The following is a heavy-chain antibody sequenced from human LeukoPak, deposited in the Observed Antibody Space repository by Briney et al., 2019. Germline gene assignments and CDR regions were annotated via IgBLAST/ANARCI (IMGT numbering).Heavy chain of an antibody. V-gene: IGHV3-7*01. Sequence: GGSLRLSCAASGFTFSNYWMAWVRQAPGKGLEWVAHINQDGSEEHYMDSVKARFTISRNNAKNSLSLQMNSLRAEDTAVYYCVRDGGVSGYDLLDYWGQGTLVTVSS. CDR2: INQDGSEE. CDR1: GFTFSNYW. D-gene: IGHD5-12*01. J-gene: IGHJ4*02. CDR3: VRDGGVSGYDLLDY.